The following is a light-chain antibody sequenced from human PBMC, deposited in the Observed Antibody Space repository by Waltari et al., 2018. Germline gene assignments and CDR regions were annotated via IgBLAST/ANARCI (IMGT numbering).Light chain of an antibody. CDR2: EVS. Sequence: QSALTQPPSASGSPGQSVSISCTGTSSDLGAYNYVSGYQKHPGKAPKLMISEVSKRPSGVPDRFSGSKSGNTASRTVSGLQAEDEADYYCASYAGNNNFVFGSGTKVTVL. V-gene: IGLV2-8*01. J-gene: IGLJ1*01. CDR3: ASYAGNNNFV. CDR1: SSDLGAYNY.